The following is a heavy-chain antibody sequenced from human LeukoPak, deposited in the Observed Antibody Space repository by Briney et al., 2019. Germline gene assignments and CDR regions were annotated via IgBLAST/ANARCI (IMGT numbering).Heavy chain of an antibody. D-gene: IGHD6-13*01. V-gene: IGHV4-34*01. CDR3: ARGGNSSSWSPFDY. CDR1: GGSFSGYY. Sequence: PSETLSLTCAVYGGSFSGYYWSWIRQPPGKGLEWIGEINHSGSTNYNPSLKSRVTISVDTSKNQFSLKLSSVTAADTAVYYCARGGNSSSWSPFDYWGQGTLVTVSS. CDR2: INHSGST. J-gene: IGHJ4*02.